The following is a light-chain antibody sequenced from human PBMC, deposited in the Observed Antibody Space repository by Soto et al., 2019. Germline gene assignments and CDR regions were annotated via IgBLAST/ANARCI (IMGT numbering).Light chain of an antibody. CDR2: WAS. CDR1: HSVLYSSNNNNY. Sequence: DIAMTQSPDSLAVSLGERATINCKSNHSVLYSSNNNNYLAWYQQKPGQPPKLLIYWASTRESGVPDRFTGSGSGTDFTLTISSLQAEDVAVYYCQQYYNLPNTIGQGTKLEIK. CDR3: QQYYNLPNT. V-gene: IGKV4-1*01. J-gene: IGKJ2*01.